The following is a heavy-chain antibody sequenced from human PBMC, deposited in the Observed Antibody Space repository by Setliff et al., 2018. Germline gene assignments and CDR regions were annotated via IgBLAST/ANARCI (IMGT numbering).Heavy chain of an antibody. V-gene: IGHV4-34*01. CDR1: GGSFSGYY. CDR3: ARTARVPDC. Sequence: SETLSLTCAVYGGSFSGYYWSWIRQPPGKGLEWIGEINHSGSTNYNQSLKSRVTLSVDTSKNQFSLQLTSVTAADTAIYYCARTARVPDCSGQGILVTVSS. J-gene: IGHJ4*02. CDR2: INHSGST.